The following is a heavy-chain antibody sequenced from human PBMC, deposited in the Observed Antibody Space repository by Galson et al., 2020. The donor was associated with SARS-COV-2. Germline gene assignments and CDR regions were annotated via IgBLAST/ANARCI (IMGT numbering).Heavy chain of an antibody. D-gene: IGHD4-17*01. CDR3: ARDLTVTTNYYGCYGMDV. J-gene: IGHJ6*02. CDR1: GYTFTSYY. V-gene: IGHV1-46*01. Sequence: ASVKVSCKSSGYTFTSYYMHWVRQAPGQGLEWMGIINPSGGSTSYAQKFQGRVTMTRDTSTSTVYMELSSLRSEDTAVYYCARDLTVTTNYYGCYGMDVWGQGATVTVSS. CDR2: INPSGGST.